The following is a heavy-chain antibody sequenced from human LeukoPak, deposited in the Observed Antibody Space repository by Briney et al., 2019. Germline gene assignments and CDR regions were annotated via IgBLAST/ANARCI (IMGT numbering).Heavy chain of an antibody. D-gene: IGHD2-8*01. Sequence: SETLSLTCAVYGVSFSGYYWSWIRQPAGKGLQWIGRIYDNTNSNYNPSLKSRVTMFVDTSKNQFSLRLTSVTAADTATYYCARDQEAYCTSSSCFQFAPWGQGTLVIVSS. CDR1: GVSFSGYY. V-gene: IGHV4-4*07. CDR2: IYDNTNS. CDR3: ARDQEAYCTSSSCFQFAP. J-gene: IGHJ5*01.